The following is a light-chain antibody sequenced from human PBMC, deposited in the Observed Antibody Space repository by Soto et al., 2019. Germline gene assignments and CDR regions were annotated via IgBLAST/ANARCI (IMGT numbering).Light chain of an antibody. CDR2: GNS. Sequence: QAVVTQPPSVSGALGQRVTISCTGSSSNIGAGFDVHWYQQLPGTAPKLLIYGNSNRPSGVPDRFSGSKSGTSASLAITGLQAEDEADYYCQYYDSSLSGYVFGTGTKLTVL. CDR1: SSNIGAGFD. CDR3: QYYDSSLSGYV. J-gene: IGLJ1*01. V-gene: IGLV1-40*01.